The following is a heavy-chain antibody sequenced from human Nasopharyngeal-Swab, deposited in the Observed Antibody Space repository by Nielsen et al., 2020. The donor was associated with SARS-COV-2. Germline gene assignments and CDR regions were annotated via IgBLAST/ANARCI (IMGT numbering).Heavy chain of an antibody. CDR1: GFTFSSYW. J-gene: IGHJ6*02. V-gene: IGHV3-7*01. Sequence: GGSLRLSCAASGFTFSSYWMSWVRQAPGKGLEWVANIKQDGSEKYYVDFVKGRFTISRDNAKNSLYLQMNSLRAEDTAVYYCAREEGYCSSTSCSNTIPYYYYGMDVWGQGTTVTVSS. D-gene: IGHD2-2*01. CDR2: IKQDGSEK. CDR3: AREEGYCSSTSCSNTIPYYYYGMDV.